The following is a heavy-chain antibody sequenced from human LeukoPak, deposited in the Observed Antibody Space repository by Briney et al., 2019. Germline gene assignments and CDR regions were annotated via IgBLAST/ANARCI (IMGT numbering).Heavy chain of an antibody. CDR2: LNRDGSTT. Sequence: GGSLRLSCAASGFTFSSYWMHWVRHAPGKGLVWVSRLNRDGSTTNYADSVKGRFTISRDNAKNAVYLQVNSLRAEDTAVYYCAREYYYGMDVWGQGTTVTVSS. CDR3: AREYYYGMDV. V-gene: IGHV3-74*01. J-gene: IGHJ6*02. CDR1: GFTFSSYW.